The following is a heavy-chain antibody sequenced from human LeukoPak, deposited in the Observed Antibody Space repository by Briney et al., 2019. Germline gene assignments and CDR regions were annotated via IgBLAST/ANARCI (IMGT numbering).Heavy chain of an antibody. V-gene: IGHV5-51*01. Sequence: GESLKISCKGSTYRFTSYWIGWVRQMPGKGLEWMGIIYPDDSDTRYSPSFQGQVTISADKSISTAYLQWSSLKASDTAIYYCARCIAARFGGRDYYYYMDVWGKGTTVTVSS. CDR1: TYRFTSYW. D-gene: IGHD6-6*01. CDR3: ARCIAARFGGRDYYYYMDV. CDR2: IYPDDSDT. J-gene: IGHJ6*03.